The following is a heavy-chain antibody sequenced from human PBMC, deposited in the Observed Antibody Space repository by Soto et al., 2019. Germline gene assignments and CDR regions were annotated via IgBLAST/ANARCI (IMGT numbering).Heavy chain of an antibody. CDR2: IKSKTDGGTT. CDR3: TTDTMIAVVTDSDY. CDR1: GFTFSNAW. J-gene: IGHJ4*02. Sequence: GGSLRLSCAASGFTFSNAWMSWVRQAPGKGLEWVGRIKSKTDGGTTDYAAPVKGRFTISRDDSKNTLYLQMNSLKTEDTAVYYCTTDTMIAVVTDSDYWGQGTLVTVSS. V-gene: IGHV3-15*01. D-gene: IGHD3-22*01.